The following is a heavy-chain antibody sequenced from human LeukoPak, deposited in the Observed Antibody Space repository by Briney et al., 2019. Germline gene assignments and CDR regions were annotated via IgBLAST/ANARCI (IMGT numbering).Heavy chain of an antibody. CDR3: ARGECFDY. J-gene: IGHJ4*02. V-gene: IGHV4-34*01. CDR1: SGSFSGYY. Sequence: KPSETLSLTCAVYSGSFSGYYWSWIRQPPGKGLEWIGEINHSGSTNYNPSLKSRVTISVDTSKNQFSLKLSSVTAADTAVYYCARGECFDYWGQGTLVTVSS. CDR2: INHSGST.